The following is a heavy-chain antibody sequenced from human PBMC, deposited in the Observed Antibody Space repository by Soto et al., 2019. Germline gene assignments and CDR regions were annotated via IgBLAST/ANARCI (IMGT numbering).Heavy chain of an antibody. CDR2: INWNGGST. D-gene: IGHD6-19*01. CDR1: GFTFDDYG. J-gene: IGHJ3*02. Sequence: PGGSLRLSCAASGFTFDDYGMSWVRQAPGKGLGWVSGINWNGGSTGYADSVKGRFTISRDNAKNSLYLQMNSLRAEDTALYHWAIEAASGDSSGWYRYAFDIWGQGTMVTVSS. CDR3: AIEAASGDSSGWYRYAFDI. V-gene: IGHV3-20*01.